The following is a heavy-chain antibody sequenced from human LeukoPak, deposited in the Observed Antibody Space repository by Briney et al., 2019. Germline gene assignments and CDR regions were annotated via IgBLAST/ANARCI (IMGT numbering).Heavy chain of an antibody. CDR2: ISSSSSYI. CDR1: GFTFSSYS. V-gene: IGHV3-21*01. Sequence: GGSLRLSCAASGFTFSSYSMNWVRQAPGKGLEWVSSISSSSSYIYYADSVKGRFTISRDNAKNSLYLQMNSLRAEDTAVYYCAIAQDYGDSNGPFDYWGQGTLVTVSS. D-gene: IGHD4-17*01. CDR3: AIAQDYGDSNGPFDY. J-gene: IGHJ4*02.